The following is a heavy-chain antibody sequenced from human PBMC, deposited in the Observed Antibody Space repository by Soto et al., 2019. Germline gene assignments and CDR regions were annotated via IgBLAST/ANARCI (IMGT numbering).Heavy chain of an antibody. D-gene: IGHD2-15*01. CDR3: ASVILRAPQGAFDI. J-gene: IGHJ3*02. Sequence: GASVKVSCKASGGTFSSYAISWVRQAPGQGLEWMGGIIPIFGTANYAQKFQGRVTITADESTSTAYMELSSLRSEDTAVYYCASVILRAPQGAFDIWGQGTMVTVSS. CDR1: GGTFSSYA. CDR2: IIPIFGTA. V-gene: IGHV1-69*13.